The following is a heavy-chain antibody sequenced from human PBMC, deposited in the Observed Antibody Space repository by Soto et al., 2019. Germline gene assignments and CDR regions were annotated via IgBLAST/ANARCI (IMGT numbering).Heavy chain of an antibody. CDR1: GFTVSSNY. CDR3: ARDSWRMGYSYGYYYYMDV. V-gene: IGHV3-66*01. CDR2: IYSGGST. D-gene: IGHD5-18*01. J-gene: IGHJ6*03. Sequence: GGSLRLSCAASGFTVSSNYMSWVRQAPGKGLEWVSVIYSGGSTYYADSVKGRFTISRDNSKNTLYLQMNSLRAEDTAVYYCARDSWRMGYSYGYYYYMDVWGKGTTVTVSS.